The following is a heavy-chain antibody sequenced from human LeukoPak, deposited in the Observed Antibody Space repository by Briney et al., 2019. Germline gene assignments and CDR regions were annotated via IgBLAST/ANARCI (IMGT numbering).Heavy chain of an antibody. CDR3: ASRSSIAAATEYYYYYYYMDV. Sequence: PGGSLRLSCAASGFTFSTYAMHWVRQAPGKGLEWVAFIRHDGTNQYYADSVKGRFTISRDNSKNTLYLQMNSLRAEDTAVYYCASRSSIAAATEYYYYYYYMDVWGKGTTVTVSS. CDR2: IRHDGTNQ. D-gene: IGHD6-13*01. CDR1: GFTFSTYA. V-gene: IGHV3-30*02. J-gene: IGHJ6*03.